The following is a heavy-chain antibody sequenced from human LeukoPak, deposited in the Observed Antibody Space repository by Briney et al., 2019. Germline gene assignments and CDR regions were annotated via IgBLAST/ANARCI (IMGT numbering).Heavy chain of an antibody. Sequence: GGSLRLSCAASGLTVSSNYMSWVRQAPGKGLEWVSGIYSGGSTYYADSVKGRFTISRDNSKNTLYLQMNSLRAEDTAVYYCARDSEQQQLDYYYYGMDVWGQGTTVTVSS. CDR3: ARDSEQQQLDYYYYGMDV. CDR2: IYSGGST. D-gene: IGHD6-13*01. CDR1: GLTVSSNY. J-gene: IGHJ6*02. V-gene: IGHV3-53*01.